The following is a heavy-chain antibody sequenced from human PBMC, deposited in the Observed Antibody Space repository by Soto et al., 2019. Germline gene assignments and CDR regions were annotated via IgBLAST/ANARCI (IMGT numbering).Heavy chain of an antibody. V-gene: IGHV4-31*03. CDR1: GGSISSGGYY. J-gene: IGHJ5*02. CDR3: ARLGAYYQSLDP. Sequence: SETLSLTCTVSGGSISSGGYYWSWIRQHPGKGLEWIGYIYYSGSTYYNPSLKSRVTISVDTSKNQFSLRLSSVTAADTAVYYCARLGAYYQSLDPWGPGTLVTVSS. D-gene: IGHD2-21*01. CDR2: IYYSGST.